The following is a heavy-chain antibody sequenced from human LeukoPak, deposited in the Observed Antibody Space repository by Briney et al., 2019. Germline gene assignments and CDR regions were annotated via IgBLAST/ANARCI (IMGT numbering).Heavy chain of an antibody. CDR3: AREGGGNWNYDF. Sequence: SVKVSCKASGGTFSSYAIYWVRQAPGQGLEWMGGIIPIFGTANYAQKFQGRVTITADESTSTAYMELSSLRSEDTAVYYCAREGGGNWNYDFWSQGTLVTVSS. J-gene: IGHJ4*02. CDR2: IIPIFGTA. CDR1: GGTFSSYA. D-gene: IGHD1-7*01. V-gene: IGHV1-69*13.